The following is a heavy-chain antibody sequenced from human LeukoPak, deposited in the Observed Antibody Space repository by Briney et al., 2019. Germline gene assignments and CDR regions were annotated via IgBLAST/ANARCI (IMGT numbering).Heavy chain of an antibody. CDR1: GYTFTMYY. Sequence: GASVKVSCKASGYTFTMYYIHWVRQAPGQGLEWMGMINPSDGATTYAQRFQGRVTMTRDMSTTTAYMELSSLRSEDTAVYYCATALYSSSWPNWFDPWGQGTLVTVSS. J-gene: IGHJ5*02. CDR3: ATALYSSSWPNWFDP. CDR2: INPSDGAT. V-gene: IGHV1-46*01. D-gene: IGHD6-13*01.